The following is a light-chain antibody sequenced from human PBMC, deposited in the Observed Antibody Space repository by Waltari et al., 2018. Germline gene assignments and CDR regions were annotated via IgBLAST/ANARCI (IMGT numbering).Light chain of an antibody. CDR2: WAS. CDR1: QSLLHSNGHPY. Sequence: DIVMTQSPLSLPVTSGAPASISCRSSQSLLHSNGHPYLNWYLQKPGQSPQLLFYWASNRASGVPDRFSGSGSGTDFTLKISRVEAEDVGVYYCMQALQTRTFGQGTEVEVK. CDR3: MQALQTRT. J-gene: IGKJ1*01. V-gene: IGKV2-28*01.